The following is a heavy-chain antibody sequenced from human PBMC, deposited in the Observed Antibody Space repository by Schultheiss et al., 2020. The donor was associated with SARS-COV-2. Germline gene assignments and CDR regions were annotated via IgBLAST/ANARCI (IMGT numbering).Heavy chain of an antibody. CDR2: ISSSSSYI. D-gene: IGHD4-17*01. CDR1: GFTFSSYG. CDR3: ARDPFPEYGSYYYGMDV. J-gene: IGHJ6*02. V-gene: IGHV3-21*01. Sequence: GGSLRLSCAASGFTFSSYGMHWVRQAPGKGLEWVSSISSSSSYIYYADSVKGRFTISRDNSKNTLYLQMNSLRAEDTAVYYCARDPFPEYGSYYYGMDVWGQGTTVTVSS.